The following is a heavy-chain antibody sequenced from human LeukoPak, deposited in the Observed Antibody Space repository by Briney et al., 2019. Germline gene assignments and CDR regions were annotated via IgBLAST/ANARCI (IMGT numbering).Heavy chain of an antibody. CDR2: ISSDESST. V-gene: IGHV3-74*01. CDR1: GFTFSSYW. D-gene: IGHD1-26*01. Sequence: PGGSLRLSCAASGFTFSSYWMHWVRQAPGKGLVWVSRISSDESSTSYADSVKGRFTISRDNAKNTLYLQMNSLRAEDTAVYYCATRIVGASLKYWGQGTLVTVSS. CDR3: ATRIVGASLKY. J-gene: IGHJ4*02.